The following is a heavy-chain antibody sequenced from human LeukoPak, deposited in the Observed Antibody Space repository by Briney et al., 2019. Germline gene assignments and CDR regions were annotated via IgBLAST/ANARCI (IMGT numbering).Heavy chain of an antibody. CDR3: ARWVAAAGNDY. Sequence: PGGSLRLSCAASGFTVSSNYMSWVRQAPGKGLEWVSVIYSGGSTYYADSVKGRFTISRDNAKNSVFLQMNSLTAEDTAIYYCARWVAAAGNDYWGQGTLVTVSS. D-gene: IGHD6-13*01. J-gene: IGHJ4*02. CDR2: IYSGGST. CDR1: GFTVSSNY. V-gene: IGHV3-53*01.